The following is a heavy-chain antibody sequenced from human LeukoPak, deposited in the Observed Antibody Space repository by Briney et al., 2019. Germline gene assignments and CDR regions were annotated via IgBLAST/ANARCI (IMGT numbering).Heavy chain of an antibody. Sequence: PGRSLRLSCAASGFTFSSYGMHWVRQAPGKGLEWVAVISYDGSNKYYADSVKGRFTISRDNAKKTLYLQMNSLRAEDTAVYYCARGAVAGANFDYWGLGTLVTVSS. J-gene: IGHJ4*02. CDR3: ARGAVAGANFDY. CDR2: ISYDGSNK. CDR1: GFTFSSYG. V-gene: IGHV3-30*03. D-gene: IGHD1-26*01.